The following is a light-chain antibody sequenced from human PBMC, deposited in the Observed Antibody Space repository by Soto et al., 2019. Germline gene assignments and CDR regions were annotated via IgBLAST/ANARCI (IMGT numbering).Light chain of an antibody. Sequence: DIQMTQSPSSLSASVGDRVTITCQASQDINNYLNWYQQKPGKAPKLLIYDTSNLETGVPSRFSGSGSATDFTFTISSLQPEDIATYYCQQYDNLPLTFGGGTKVDIK. V-gene: IGKV1-33*01. J-gene: IGKJ4*01. CDR3: QQYDNLPLT. CDR2: DTS. CDR1: QDINNY.